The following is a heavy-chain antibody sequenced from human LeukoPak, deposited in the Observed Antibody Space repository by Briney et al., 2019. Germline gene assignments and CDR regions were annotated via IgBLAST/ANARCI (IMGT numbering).Heavy chain of an antibody. CDR2: IIPIFGTA. V-gene: IGHV1-69*05. J-gene: IGHJ3*02. CDR1: GGTFSSYA. Sequence: SVKVSCKASGGTFSSYAISWVRQAPGQGLEWMGRIIPIFGTANYAQKFQGGVTITTDESTSTAYMELSSLRSEDTAVYYCARGEGAAFDIWGQGTMVTVSS. CDR3: ARGEGAAFDI.